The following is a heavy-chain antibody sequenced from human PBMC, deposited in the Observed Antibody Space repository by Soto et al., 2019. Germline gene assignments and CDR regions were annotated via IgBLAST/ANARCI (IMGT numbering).Heavy chain of an antibody. CDR3: VKDSGYDFRVYYFDY. D-gene: IGHD5-12*01. CDR2: ISWNSGSI. Sequence: EVQLVESGGGLVQPGRSLRLSCAASGFTFDDYAMHWVRQAPGKGLEWVSGISWNSGSIGYADSVKGRFTISRDNAKNSLYLQMNSLRAEDTALYYCVKDSGYDFRVYYFDYWGQGTLVTVSS. J-gene: IGHJ4*02. V-gene: IGHV3-9*01. CDR1: GFTFDDYA.